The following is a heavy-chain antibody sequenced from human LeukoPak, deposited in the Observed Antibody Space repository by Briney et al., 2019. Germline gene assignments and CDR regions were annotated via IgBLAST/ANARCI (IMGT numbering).Heavy chain of an antibody. Sequence: GGSLRLSCAASAFTLNTYEMNWVRQAPGKGLEWVSYISSSGRTQYYADSAKGRFTISRDNAKNSLYLQMNSLRAEDTAVYFCARLPKGSGYLDYWGQGALVTVSS. V-gene: IGHV3-48*03. CDR3: ARLPKGSGYLDY. CDR2: ISSSGRTQ. J-gene: IGHJ4*02. CDR1: AFTLNTYE.